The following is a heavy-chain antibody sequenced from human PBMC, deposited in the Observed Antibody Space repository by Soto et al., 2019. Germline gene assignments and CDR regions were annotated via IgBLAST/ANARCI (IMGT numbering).Heavy chain of an antibody. V-gene: IGHV3-9*01. Sequence: LRLSCAASGFTFDDYAMHWVRQAPGKGLEWVSGISWNSGSIGYADSVKGRFTISRDNAKNSLYLQMNSLRAEDTALYYCAKELVAANAFDIWGQGTMVTV. J-gene: IGHJ3*02. CDR3: AKELVAANAFDI. CDR2: ISWNSGSI. D-gene: IGHD5-12*01. CDR1: GFTFDDYA.